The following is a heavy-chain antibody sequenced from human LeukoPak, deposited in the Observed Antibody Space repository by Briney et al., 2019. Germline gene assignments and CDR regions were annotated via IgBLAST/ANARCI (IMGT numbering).Heavy chain of an antibody. CDR2: ISSSSSYI. D-gene: IGHD4-11*01. V-gene: IGHV3-21*01. CDR3: ARDRGYSNFDY. Sequence: GGSLRLSCAASGFTFSSYSMNWVRQAPGKGLEWVSSISSSSSYIYYADSVKGRFTISRDNAQDSLYLQMNSLRAEDTAVYYCARDRGYSNFDYWGQGTLLTVSS. CDR1: GFTFSSYS. J-gene: IGHJ4*02.